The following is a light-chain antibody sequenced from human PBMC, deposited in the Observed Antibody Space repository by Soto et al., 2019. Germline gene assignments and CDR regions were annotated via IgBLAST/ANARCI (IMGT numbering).Light chain of an antibody. CDR2: GNS. Sequence: QSVLTQPPSVSGAPGQRVTISCTGSSSNIGAGYDVHWYQQLPGTAPKLLIYGNSNRPSGVPDRFSGSKSGTSASLAITGLQAEDEADYYCCSYTSSATTPFAFGTGTKVTV. J-gene: IGLJ1*01. CDR3: CSYTSSATTPFA. CDR1: SSNIGAGYD. V-gene: IGLV1-40*01.